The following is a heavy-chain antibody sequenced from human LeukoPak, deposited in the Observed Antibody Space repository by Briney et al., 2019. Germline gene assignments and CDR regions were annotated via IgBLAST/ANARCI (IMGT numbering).Heavy chain of an antibody. CDR3: ARRISGYYIDY. Sequence: GESLKISCRGSGYTFTNYWIGWVRQMPGKGLEWMGIIWPSDSDTRYSPSFQGQVTISADKSISTAYLQWSSLKASDTAIYFCARRISGYYIDYWGQGTLVTVSS. CDR1: GYTFTNYW. V-gene: IGHV5-51*01. J-gene: IGHJ4*02. CDR2: IWPSDSDT. D-gene: IGHD1-26*01.